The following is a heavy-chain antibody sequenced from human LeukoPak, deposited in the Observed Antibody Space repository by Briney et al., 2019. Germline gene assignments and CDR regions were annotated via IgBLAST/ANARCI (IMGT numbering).Heavy chain of an antibody. CDR2: FDPEDGET. Sequence: GASVKVSCKVSGYTLTELSMHWVRQAPGKGLEWMGGFDPEDGETIYAQKFQGRVTMTEDTSTDTAYMELSSLRSEDTAVYYCATDGGRGNWNDGWFDPWGQGTLVTVSS. CDR3: ATDGGRGNWNDGWFDP. CDR1: GYTLTELS. D-gene: IGHD1-1*01. J-gene: IGHJ5*02. V-gene: IGHV1-24*01.